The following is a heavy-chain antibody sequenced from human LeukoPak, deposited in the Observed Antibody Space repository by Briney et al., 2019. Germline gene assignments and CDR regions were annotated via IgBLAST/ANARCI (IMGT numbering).Heavy chain of an antibody. CDR3: ARHRDSSGYYNFDY. Sequence: ASVKVSCKASGGTFSSYAISWVRQAPGQGLEWMGGIIPIFGTANYAQKFQGRVTITADESTSTAYIELSSLRSEDTAVYYCARHRDSSGYYNFDYWGQGTLVTVSS. CDR2: IIPIFGTA. D-gene: IGHD3-22*01. V-gene: IGHV1-69*13. J-gene: IGHJ4*02. CDR1: GGTFSSYA.